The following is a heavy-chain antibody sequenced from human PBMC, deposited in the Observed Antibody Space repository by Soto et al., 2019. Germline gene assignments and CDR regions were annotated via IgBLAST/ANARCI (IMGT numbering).Heavy chain of an antibody. D-gene: IGHD3-22*01. CDR1: GFNFRLYP. Sequence: GGSLRLSCGASGFNFRLYPMAWVRQAPGKGLEWVSSISGSGRSTFYADSVKGRFTISRDNSKNTLYLQMDTLRAGDSAVYYCAKAHTFRFYYFTGGDYWGQGTLVTVSS. V-gene: IGHV3-23*01. CDR3: AKAHTFRFYYFTGGDY. J-gene: IGHJ4*02. CDR2: ISGSGRST.